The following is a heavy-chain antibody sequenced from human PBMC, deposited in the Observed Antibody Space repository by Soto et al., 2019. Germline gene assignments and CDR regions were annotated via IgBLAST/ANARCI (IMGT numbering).Heavy chain of an antibody. D-gene: IGHD2-15*01. J-gene: IGHJ6*02. CDR1: GFTFSSYY. CDR2: IGTAGDT. Sequence: SLRLSCAASGFTFSSYYMHWFRQSTGKGLEWVSAIGTAGDTYYPGSVKGRFTISRENAKNSLYLQMNSLRAEDTAVYYCARGYESAYYYYYGMDVWGQGTTVTVS. V-gene: IGHV3-13*01. CDR3: ARGYESAYYYYYGMDV.